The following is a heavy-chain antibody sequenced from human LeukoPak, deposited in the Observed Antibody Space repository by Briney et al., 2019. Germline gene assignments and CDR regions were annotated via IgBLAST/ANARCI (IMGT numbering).Heavy chain of an antibody. J-gene: IGHJ4*02. V-gene: IGHV3-23*01. CDR3: AKFSYSGSSSSMDY. D-gene: IGHD1-26*01. CDR1: GGSISSYY. CDR2: ISGSGGST. Sequence: ETLSLTCTVSGGSISSYYWSWIRQPPGKGLEWVSAISGSGGSTYYADSVKGRFTISRDNSKNTLYLQMNSLRAEDTAVYYCAKFSYSGSSSSMDYWGQGTLVTVSS.